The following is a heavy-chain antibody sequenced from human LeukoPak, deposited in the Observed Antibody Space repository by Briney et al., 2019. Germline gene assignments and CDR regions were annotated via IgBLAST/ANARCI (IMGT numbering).Heavy chain of an antibody. CDR3: AKVDLDDAFDI. CDR1: EFIFSSYW. J-gene: IGHJ3*02. Sequence: GGSLRLSCAASEFIFSSYWMSWVRQAPGKGLEWVAVIWYGGSNKYYADSVKGRFTISRDNSKNTLYLQMSSLRAEDTAVYYCAKVDLDDAFDIWGQGTMVTVSS. V-gene: IGHV3-30*02. D-gene: IGHD1-1*01. CDR2: IWYGGSNK.